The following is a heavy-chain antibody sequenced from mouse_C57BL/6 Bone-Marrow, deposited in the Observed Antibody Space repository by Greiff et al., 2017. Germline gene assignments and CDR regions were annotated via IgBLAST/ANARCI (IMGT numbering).Heavy chain of an antibody. V-gene: IGHV5-6*01. Sequence: EVQLVESGGDLVKPGGSLKLSCAASGFTFSSYGMSWVRQTPDKRLEWVATISSGGSYTYYPDSGKGRFTISRDNAKNTLYLQMSSLKSEDTAMYYCARRFDYWGQGTTLTVSS. CDR1: GFTFSSYG. CDR2: ISSGGSYT. J-gene: IGHJ2*01. CDR3: ARRFDY.